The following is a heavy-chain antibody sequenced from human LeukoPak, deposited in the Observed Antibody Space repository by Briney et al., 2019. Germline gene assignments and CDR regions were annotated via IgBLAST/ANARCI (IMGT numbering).Heavy chain of an antibody. CDR2: IIPIFGTT. V-gene: IGHV1-69*05. CDR3: ARGHCGGDCSPWHSYYYMDV. Sequence: SVKVSCKASGGTFSSYSFSWVRQAPGQGLEWMGGIIPIFGTTTYAQKFQGRVTITTDDSTSTAYMELSSLTSEDTAVYYCARGHCGGDCSPWHSYYYMDVWGKGTTVTVSS. J-gene: IGHJ6*03. CDR1: GGTFSSYS. D-gene: IGHD2-21*01.